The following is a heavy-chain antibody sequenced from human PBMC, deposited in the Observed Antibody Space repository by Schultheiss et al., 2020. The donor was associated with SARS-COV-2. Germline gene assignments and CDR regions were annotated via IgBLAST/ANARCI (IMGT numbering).Heavy chain of an antibody. V-gene: IGHV1-8*01. Sequence: ASVKVSCKASGYTFTSYDINWVRQATGQGLEWMGWMNPNSGNTGYAQKLQGRVTMTTDTSTSTAYMELRSLRSDDTAVYYCARTVSRGYCSSTSCHAFDIWGQGTMVTVSS. D-gene: IGHD2-2*01. J-gene: IGHJ3*02. CDR1: GYTFTSYD. CDR3: ARTVSRGYCSSTSCHAFDI. CDR2: MNPNSGNT.